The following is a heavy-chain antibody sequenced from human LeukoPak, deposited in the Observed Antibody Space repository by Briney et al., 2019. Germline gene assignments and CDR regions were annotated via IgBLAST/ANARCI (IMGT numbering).Heavy chain of an antibody. CDR3: ARGNYDFWSGYRANYYYYYGMDV. J-gene: IGHJ6*02. D-gene: IGHD3-3*01. Sequence: GGSLRLSCAASGFTFSSYWMSWVRQAPGKGLEWVANIKQDGSEKYYVDSVKGRFTISRDNAKNSLYLQMNSLRAEDTAVYYCARGNYDFWSGYRANYYYYYGMDVWGQGTTVTVSS. CDR2: IKQDGSEK. V-gene: IGHV3-7*01. CDR1: GFTFSSYW.